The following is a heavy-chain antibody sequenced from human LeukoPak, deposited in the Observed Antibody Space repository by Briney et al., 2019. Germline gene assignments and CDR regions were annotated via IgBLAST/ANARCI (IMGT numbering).Heavy chain of an antibody. D-gene: IGHD3-3*01. CDR3: ARFGSYYYYYYMDF. Sequence: SETLSLTCAVYGGSFSGYYWSWIRQPPGKGLEWIGEINHSGSTNYNPSLKSRVTISVDTSKNQFSLKLSSVTAEDTAVYYCARFGSYYYYYYMDFWGKGPRSPSP. CDR1: GGSFSGYY. V-gene: IGHV4-34*01. CDR2: INHSGST. J-gene: IGHJ6*03.